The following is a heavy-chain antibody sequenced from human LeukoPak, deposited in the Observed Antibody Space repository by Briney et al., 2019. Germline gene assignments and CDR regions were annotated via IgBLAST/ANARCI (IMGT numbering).Heavy chain of an antibody. CDR3: AHTVEELVYYYYYMDV. Sequence: SGLTLVKPTQTLTLTCTFSGFSLSTSGVGVGWIRQPPGKALEWLALIYWNDDKRYSPSLKSRLSITKDTSKNQVVLTMTNMDPVDTATYYCAHTVEELVYYYYYMDVWGKGTTVTVSS. D-gene: IGHD6-6*01. CDR1: GFSLSTSGVG. CDR2: IYWNDDK. V-gene: IGHV2-5*01. J-gene: IGHJ6*03.